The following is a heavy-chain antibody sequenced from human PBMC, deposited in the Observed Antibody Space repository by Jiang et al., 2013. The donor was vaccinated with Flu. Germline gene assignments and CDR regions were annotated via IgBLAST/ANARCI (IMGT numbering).Heavy chain of an antibody. CDR2: IYYSGNT. Sequence: GSGLVKPSETLSLTCTVSGGSISSYYWSWIRQPPGKGLEWLGYIYYSGNTNYNPSLKRRVTISVGTSNNQFSLRLNAVTAADTAVYYCARRYQSSWYFDLWGRGTLVTVSS. J-gene: IGHJ2*01. CDR3: ARRYQSSWYFDL. CDR1: GGSISSYY. V-gene: IGHV4-59*08. D-gene: IGHD2-2*01.